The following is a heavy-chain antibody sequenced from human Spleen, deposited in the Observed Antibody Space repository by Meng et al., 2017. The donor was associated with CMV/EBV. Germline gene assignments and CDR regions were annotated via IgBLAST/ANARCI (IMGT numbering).Heavy chain of an antibody. D-gene: IGHD2-2*01. CDR1: GYTFTGYY. CDR2: INPSGGST. CDR3: ARERDIVVVPAAMFGSWYFDL. J-gene: IGHJ2*01. Sequence: ASVKVSCKASGYTFTGYYMHWVRQAPGQGLEWMGIINPSGGSTSYAQKFQGRVTMTRDTSTSTVYMELSSLRSEDTAVYYCARERDIVVVPAAMFGSWYFDLWGRGTLVTVSS. V-gene: IGHV1-46*01.